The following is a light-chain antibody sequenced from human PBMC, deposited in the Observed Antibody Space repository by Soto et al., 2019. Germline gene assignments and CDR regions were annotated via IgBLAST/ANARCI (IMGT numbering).Light chain of an antibody. CDR3: QQYGGSPPIT. J-gene: IGKJ5*01. Sequence: VLPQSPGTLSLSPGERATLSCRASQSVSSTYLAWYQHKPGQAPRLLIYGPSTRATGIPDRFSGSGSGTDFTLTISRLEPEDFAVYYCQQYGGSPPITFGQGTRLEIK. V-gene: IGKV3-20*01. CDR2: GPS. CDR1: QSVSSTY.